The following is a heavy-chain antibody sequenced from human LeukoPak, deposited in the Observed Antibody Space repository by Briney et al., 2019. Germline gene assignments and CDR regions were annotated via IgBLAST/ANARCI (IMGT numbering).Heavy chain of an antibody. Sequence: SETLSLTCTVSGGSISSSSYYWGWIRQPPGKGLEWIGSIYYSGSTYYNPSLKSRVTISVDTSKNQFSLKLSSVTAADTAVYYCARATSYGTPIDYWGQGTLVTVSS. J-gene: IGHJ4*02. CDR3: ARATSYGTPIDY. V-gene: IGHV4-39*01. CDR1: GGSISSSSYY. CDR2: IYYSGST. D-gene: IGHD5-18*01.